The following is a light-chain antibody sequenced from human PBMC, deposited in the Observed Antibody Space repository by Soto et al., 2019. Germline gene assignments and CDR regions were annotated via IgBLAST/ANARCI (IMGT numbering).Light chain of an antibody. Sequence: QSALPQPRSVSGSPGQSVTISCTGTNSNIGFYNFVSWYQQHPDKAPHLVIYDVNKRPSGFPDRFSGSKSGNTASLTISGLQADDDADYYCCSYAGTYTYVFGIGTKLTVL. CDR3: CSYAGTYTYV. CDR2: DVN. CDR1: NSNIGFYNF. V-gene: IGLV2-11*01. J-gene: IGLJ1*01.